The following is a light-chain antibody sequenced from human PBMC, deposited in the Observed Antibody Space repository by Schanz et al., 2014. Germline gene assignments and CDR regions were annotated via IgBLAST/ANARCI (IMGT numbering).Light chain of an antibody. Sequence: QSALTQPPSASGSPGQSVTISCTGTSSDVGGYNYVSWYQQHPGKAPKLMIYEGSKRPSGVSNRFSGSKSGNTASLTISGLQAEDEADYYCCSYAGRVFGGGTKVTVL. CDR1: SSDVGGYNY. CDR2: EGS. J-gene: IGLJ2*01. CDR3: CSYAGRV. V-gene: IGLV2-8*01.